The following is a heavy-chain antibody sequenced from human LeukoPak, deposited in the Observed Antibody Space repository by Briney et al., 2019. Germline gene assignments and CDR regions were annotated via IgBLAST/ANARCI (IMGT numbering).Heavy chain of an antibody. CDR1: GYTFTGYY. CDR2: INPNSGGT. D-gene: IGHD3-22*01. CDR3: AREGSMTYYYDSSGQGNAFDI. J-gene: IGHJ3*02. V-gene: IGHV1-2*02. Sequence: ASVKVSCKASGYTFTGYYMHWVRQAPGQGLEWMGWINPNSGGTSYAQKFQGRVTMTRDTSISTAYMELSRLRSDDTAVYYCAREGSMTYYYDSSGQGNAFDIWGQGTMVTVSS.